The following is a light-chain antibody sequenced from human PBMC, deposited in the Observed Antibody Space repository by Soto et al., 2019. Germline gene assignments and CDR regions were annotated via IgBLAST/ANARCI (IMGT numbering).Light chain of an antibody. CDR3: MQGTHWPPT. CDR1: QSIVYRDGNAY. Sequence: DVVMTQSPLSLPVALGQPASISCRSSQSIVYRDGNAYLTWFQQRPGQSPRRLIYRVSNRDSGVXDXXSGSGSGTDFTLIISRVEAEDVGVYYCMQGTHWPPTCGRGTKVEIK. J-gene: IGKJ1*01. CDR2: RVS. V-gene: IGKV2-30*01.